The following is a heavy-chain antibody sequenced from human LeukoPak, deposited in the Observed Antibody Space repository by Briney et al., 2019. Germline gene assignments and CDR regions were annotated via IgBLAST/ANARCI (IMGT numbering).Heavy chain of an antibody. CDR1: GFTFSNYA. Sequence: GGSLRLSCAASGFTFSNYAMSWVRQAPGKGLEWVSSISGSGGSTDYADSAKGRFTISRDNSKKTLYLQMNSLRAEDTAVYYCARASDYDSGGYYIGGTFDYWGQGTLVTVSS. CDR3: ARASDYDSGGYYIGGTFDY. CDR2: ISGSGGST. J-gene: IGHJ4*02. D-gene: IGHD3-22*01. V-gene: IGHV3-23*01.